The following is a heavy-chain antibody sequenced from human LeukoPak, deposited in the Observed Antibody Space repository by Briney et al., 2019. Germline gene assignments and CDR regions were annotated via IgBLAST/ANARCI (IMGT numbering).Heavy chain of an antibody. Sequence: ASVKVSCKASGYILTSHYMHWVRQAPRQGLEWMGIINPSGGSTNYAQKFQGRVTMTRDTSTSTVYMELSSLRSEDTAVYYCARDPYSGSYYGFDYWGQGTLVTVSS. J-gene: IGHJ4*02. V-gene: IGHV1-46*01. CDR1: GYILTSHY. CDR3: ARDPYSGSYYGFDY. CDR2: INPSGGST. D-gene: IGHD1-26*01.